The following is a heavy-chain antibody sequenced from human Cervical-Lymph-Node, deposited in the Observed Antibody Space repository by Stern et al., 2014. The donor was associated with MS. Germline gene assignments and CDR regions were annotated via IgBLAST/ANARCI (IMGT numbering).Heavy chain of an antibody. V-gene: IGHV7-4-1*02. CDR2: INTATGKP. D-gene: IGHD2-15*01. CDR3: VRVSTGYSGDF. J-gene: IGHJ4*02. CDR1: GYSFTVHA. Sequence: QVQLVQSGSELKKPGASVRLSCKATGYSFTVHAIAWVRQAPGQGLEWVGWINTATGKPTSEQGFIGRSVISTGHAVTTAHLQVSGLNAEDTAVYYCVRVSTGYSGDFWGQGTLVTVSS.